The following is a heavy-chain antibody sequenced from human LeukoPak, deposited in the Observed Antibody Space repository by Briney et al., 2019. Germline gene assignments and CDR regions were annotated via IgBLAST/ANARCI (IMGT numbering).Heavy chain of an antibody. V-gene: IGHV3-64D*06. D-gene: IGHD3-10*01. CDR1: GFTLSSYS. CDR2: ISRNGGST. J-gene: IGHJ4*02. CDR3: VKDRHFYYGSGSLLEY. Sequence: GGSLRLSCSASGFTLSSYSMHWVRQAPGKGLEYVSVISRNGGSTNYADSVKGGFTISRDNSKNTLYLQMSSLRAEDTAVYYCVKDRHFYYGSGSLLEYWGQGTLVTVSS.